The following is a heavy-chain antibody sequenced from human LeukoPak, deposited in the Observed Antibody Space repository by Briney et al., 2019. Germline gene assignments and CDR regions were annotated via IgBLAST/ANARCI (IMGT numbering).Heavy chain of an antibody. D-gene: IGHD3-10*01. CDR3: ARDGLYGSGRNGMDV. V-gene: IGHV4-59*01. J-gene: IGHJ6*04. CDR1: GGSISSYY. Sequence: PSETLSLTCTVSGGSISSYYWSWIRQPPGKGLEWLGYIYYSGSTNYNPSLKSRVTISVDTSKNQFSLKLSSVTAADTAVYYCARDGLYGSGRNGMDVWGKGTTVTVSS. CDR2: IYYSGST.